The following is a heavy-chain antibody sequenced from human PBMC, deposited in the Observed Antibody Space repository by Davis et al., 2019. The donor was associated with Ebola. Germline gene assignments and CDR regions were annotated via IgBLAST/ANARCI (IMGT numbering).Heavy chain of an antibody. CDR2: IYYSGST. V-gene: IGHV4-59*08. CDR3: ARLDTSGYVRVHY. D-gene: IGHD3-22*01. J-gene: IGHJ4*02. Sequence: SETLSLTCTVSGGSINNYFWSWIRQPPGKGLEWIGYIYYSGSTNYNPSLKSRVTISVDTSKNQFSLKLSSVTAADTAVYYCARLDTSGYVRVHYWGQGTLVTVSS. CDR1: GGSINNYF.